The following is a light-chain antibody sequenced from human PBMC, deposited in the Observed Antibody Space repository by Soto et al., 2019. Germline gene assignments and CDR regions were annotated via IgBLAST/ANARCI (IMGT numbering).Light chain of an antibody. CDR2: GAS. CDR1: QTVTSGY. J-gene: IGKJ1*01. CDR3: KLYGDSPKQ. V-gene: IGKV3-20*01. Sequence: EIVLTQSPDTLSLSPGERATLSCRASQTVTSGYLAWYQQKPGQAPRLLIYGASNRATGIPERLSGSGYGKAFTLTIRRLETEAFAVYYCKLYGDSPKQFGQGNRVDIK.